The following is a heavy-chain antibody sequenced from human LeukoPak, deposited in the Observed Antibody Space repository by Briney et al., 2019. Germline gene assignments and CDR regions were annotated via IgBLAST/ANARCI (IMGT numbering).Heavy chain of an antibody. CDR3: ARAAGYSSGLADI. CDR1: GGTFSSYA. CDR2: IIPIFGTA. V-gene: IGHV1-69*13. Sequence: RASVKVSCKASGGTFSSYAISWVRPAPGQGLEWMGGIIPIFGTANYAQKFQGRVTITADESTSTAYMELSSLRSEDTAVYYCARAAGYSSGLADIWGQGTMVTVSS. J-gene: IGHJ3*02. D-gene: IGHD6-19*01.